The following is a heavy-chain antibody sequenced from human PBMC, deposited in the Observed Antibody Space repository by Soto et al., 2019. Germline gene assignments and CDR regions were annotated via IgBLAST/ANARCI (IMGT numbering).Heavy chain of an antibody. J-gene: IGHJ5*02. Sequence: SETLSLTCTVSGGSISSSDYYWGWIRQPPGKGLEWIGSIYYSGETLYNPSLQSRVTISVDTSKNQFTLNLRSLTAADTAVYYCVRSYGLGSPNWFDPWGQGTLVTVSS. CDR1: GGSISSSDYY. CDR2: IYYSGET. V-gene: IGHV4-39*01. D-gene: IGHD3-10*01. CDR3: VRSYGLGSPNWFDP.